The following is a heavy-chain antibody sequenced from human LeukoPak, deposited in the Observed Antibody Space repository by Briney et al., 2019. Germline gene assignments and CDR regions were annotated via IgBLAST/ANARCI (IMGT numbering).Heavy chain of an antibody. D-gene: IGHD6-19*01. CDR1: GYTFTSYG. Sequence: ASVKVSCKASGYTFTSYGISWVRQAPGQGLEWMGWISAYNGNANYAQKLQGRVTMTTDTSTSTAYMELRSLRSDDTAVYYCARVGSSGRQGINWFDPWGQGTLVTVSS. CDR2: ISAYNGNA. V-gene: IGHV1-18*01. CDR3: ARVGSSGRQGINWFDP. J-gene: IGHJ5*02.